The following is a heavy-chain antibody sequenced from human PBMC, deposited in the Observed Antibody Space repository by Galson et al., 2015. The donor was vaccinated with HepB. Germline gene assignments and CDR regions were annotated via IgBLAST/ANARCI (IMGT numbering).Heavy chain of an antibody. V-gene: IGHV4-34*12. CDR3: ARPKAAGTPRAAFDI. CDR2: IIHSGNT. Sequence: LTCTVYGGSFSGLYWSWIRQPPGKGLEWIGEIIHSGNTNYNPSLESRVTISVDTSKNQFSLKLSSVTAADTAVYYCARPKAAGTPRAAFDIWGQGTMVTVSS. CDR1: GGSFSGLY. D-gene: IGHD6-13*01. J-gene: IGHJ3*02.